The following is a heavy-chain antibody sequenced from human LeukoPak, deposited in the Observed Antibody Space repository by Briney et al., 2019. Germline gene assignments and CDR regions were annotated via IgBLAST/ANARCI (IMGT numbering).Heavy chain of an antibody. V-gene: IGHV3-30*03. J-gene: IGHJ4*02. D-gene: IGHD4-17*01. CDR2: ISYDGSNK. CDR1: GFTFSSYG. Sequence: GGSLRLSCAASGFTFSSYGMHWVRQAPGKGLEWVAVISYDGSNKYYADSVKGRFSISRDNSKNTLYVQMNSLRAEDTGVYYCARDRLRATTSTLAYWGQGTLVTVSS. CDR3: ARDRLRATTSTLAY.